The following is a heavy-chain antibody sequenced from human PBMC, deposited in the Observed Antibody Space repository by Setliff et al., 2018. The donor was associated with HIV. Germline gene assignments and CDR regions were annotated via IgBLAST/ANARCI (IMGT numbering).Heavy chain of an antibody. V-gene: IGHV3-23*01. J-gene: IGHJ4*02. CDR3: ARGATITYYFDY. CDR2: ILSTGERT. CDR1: GFTFSNYA. Sequence: HPGGSLRLSCAASGFTFSNYAMSWVRQAPGEGLEWVSAILSTGERTFYADSVKGRFTISRDNSKNTVYLQMNSLRAEDTAEYYCARGATITYYFDYWGQGTLVTVSS. D-gene: IGHD5-12*01.